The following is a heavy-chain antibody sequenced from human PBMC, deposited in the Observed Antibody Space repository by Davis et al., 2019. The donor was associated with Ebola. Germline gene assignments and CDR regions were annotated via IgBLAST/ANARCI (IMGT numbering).Heavy chain of an antibody. D-gene: IGHD2-15*01. J-gene: IGHJ4*02. CDR3: ARGACSDGTCYGPDY. CDR1: GFSFNDYW. Sequence: GESLKISCAASGFSFNDYWMSWVRQAPGKGPEWVANIKQDGGETYYVDSVKGRFTISRDNAKNSLYLQMNSLRDEDTAVYYCARGACSDGTCYGPDYWGQGTLVTVSS. V-gene: IGHV3-7*01. CDR2: IKQDGGET.